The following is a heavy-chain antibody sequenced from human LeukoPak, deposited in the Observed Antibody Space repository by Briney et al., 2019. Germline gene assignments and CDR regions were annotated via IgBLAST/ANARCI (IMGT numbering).Heavy chain of an antibody. CDR3: ADSSRGAWYFDL. D-gene: IGHD3-22*01. V-gene: IGHV3-53*01. CDR2: IYSGGST. CDR1: GFTVSSNY. J-gene: IGHJ2*01. Sequence: GGSLRLSCAASGFTVSSNYMSWVRQAPGKGLEWVSVIYSGGSTYYADSVKGRFTISRDNSKNTLYLQMNSLRAEDAAVYYCADSSRGAWYFDLWGRGTLVTVSS.